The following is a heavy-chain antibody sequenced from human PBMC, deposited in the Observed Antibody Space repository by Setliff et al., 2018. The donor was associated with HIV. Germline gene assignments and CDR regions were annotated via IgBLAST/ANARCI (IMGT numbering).Heavy chain of an antibody. CDR2: IKTEAEGYAT. CDR3: AKLVGLYCSGGSCYENY. V-gene: IGHV3-73*01. J-gene: IGHJ4*02. D-gene: IGHD2-15*01. CDR1: GFTFSGSP. Sequence: GGSLRLSCAISGFTFSGSPMHWVRQASGKGLEWVGRIKTEAEGYATAYAASVKGRFTISRDDSKNTAYLQMNSLRAEGTAVYYCAKLVGLYCSGGSCYENYWGQGTLVTVSS.